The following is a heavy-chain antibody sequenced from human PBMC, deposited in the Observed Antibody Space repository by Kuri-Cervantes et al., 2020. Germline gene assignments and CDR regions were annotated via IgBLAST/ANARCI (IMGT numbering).Heavy chain of an antibody. Sequence: SETLSLTCTVSGGSINNYHWTWIRQSPGKGLEWIGYIYYSGNTNYNPSVKSRVTISLETSKNQFSLKLSSVTAADTAVYYCARTSSVAGHFDYWGQGTLVTVSS. CDR3: ARTSSVAGHFDY. D-gene: IGHD6-19*01. CDR2: IYYSGNT. CDR1: GGSINNYH. V-gene: IGHV4-59*08. J-gene: IGHJ4*02.